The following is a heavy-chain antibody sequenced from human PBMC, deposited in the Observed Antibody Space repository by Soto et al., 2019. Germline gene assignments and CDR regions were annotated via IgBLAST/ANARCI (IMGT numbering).Heavy chain of an antibody. CDR1: GFAFRDFS. V-gene: IGHV3-53*01. D-gene: IGHD3-3*01. CDR2: IYSGGST. J-gene: IGHJ6*02. Sequence: PGGSLRLSCAASGFAFRDFSMIWVRQAPGKGLEWVSVIYSGGSTYYADSVKGRFTISRDNSKNTLYLQMNSLRAEDTAVYYCATDLAEGSGYSHHYGMDVWGQGNTVTVSS. CDR3: ATDLAEGSGYSHHYGMDV.